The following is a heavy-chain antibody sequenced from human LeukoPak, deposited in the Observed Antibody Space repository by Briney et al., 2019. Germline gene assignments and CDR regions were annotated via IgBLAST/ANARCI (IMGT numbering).Heavy chain of an antibody. CDR3: ARGGPGRYDYVWGSYIWFDP. CDR2: MNPNSGNT. J-gene: IGHJ5*02. CDR1: GYTFTSYD. Sequence: ASVKVSCKASGYTFTSYDINWVRQATGQGLEWMGWMNPNSGNTGYAQKFQGRVTMTRNTSISTAYMELSSLRSEDTAAYYCARGGPGRYDYVWGSYIWFDPWGQGTLVTVSS. D-gene: IGHD3-16*01. V-gene: IGHV1-8*01.